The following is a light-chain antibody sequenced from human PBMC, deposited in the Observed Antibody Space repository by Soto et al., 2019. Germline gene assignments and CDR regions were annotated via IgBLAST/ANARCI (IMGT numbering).Light chain of an antibody. Sequence: IQMTQSPSTLSASVGDRVTFTCRASQTISTWLAWYQQKPGEAPKLLIYKASTLESGVPSRFSGSGSETEFTLTISSLQPDDSATYYCQQYNTFSRTFGQGTKVEIK. J-gene: IGKJ1*01. V-gene: IGKV1-5*03. CDR2: KAS. CDR1: QTISTW. CDR3: QQYNTFSRT.